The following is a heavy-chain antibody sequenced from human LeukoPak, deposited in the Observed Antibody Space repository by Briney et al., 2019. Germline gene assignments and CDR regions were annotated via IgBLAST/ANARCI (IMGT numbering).Heavy chain of an antibody. J-gene: IGHJ5*02. CDR2: VYTSGTT. CDR3: ARGFGHP. V-gene: IGHV4-4*07. Sequence: PSETLSLTCTVSGGSISGYYWSWFRQPAGKGLVWIGRVYTSGTTNYNPSLKSRVTMSIDTSKNQFSLKLTSVTAADTAVYYCARGFGHPWGQGTLVTVSS. D-gene: IGHD3-10*01. CDR1: GGSISGYY.